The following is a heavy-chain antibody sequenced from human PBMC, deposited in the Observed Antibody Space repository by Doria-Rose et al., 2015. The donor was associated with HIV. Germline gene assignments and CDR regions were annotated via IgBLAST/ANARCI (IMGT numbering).Heavy chain of an antibody. CDR1: GVSLSSPGMG. CDR2: IFSDDER. V-gene: IGHV2-26*01. CDR3: ARIKSSRWYHKYYFDF. Sequence: QVTLKEFGPVLVKPTETLTLTCTVSGVSLSSPGMGVSWIRQPPGKALEWLANIFSDDERSYKTSLKSRLTISRSTSKSQVVLTMTDMDPVDTATYYCARIKSSRWYHKYYFDFWGQGTLVIVSA. J-gene: IGHJ4*02. D-gene: IGHD6-13*01.